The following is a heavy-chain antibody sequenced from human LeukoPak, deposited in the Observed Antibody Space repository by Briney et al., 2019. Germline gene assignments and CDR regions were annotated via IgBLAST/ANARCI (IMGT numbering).Heavy chain of an antibody. CDR3: AKGIGKVGKYYFDY. J-gene: IGHJ4*02. D-gene: IGHD3-10*01. CDR2: ISSSSTI. Sequence: GGSLRLSCATSGFTFSSYSMNWVRQAPGKGLEWVSYISSSSTIYYADSVKGRFAISRDSSKSTVYLQMNSLRAEDTAIYYCAKGIGKVGKYYFDYWGQGTLVTVSS. V-gene: IGHV3-48*01. CDR1: GFTFSSYS.